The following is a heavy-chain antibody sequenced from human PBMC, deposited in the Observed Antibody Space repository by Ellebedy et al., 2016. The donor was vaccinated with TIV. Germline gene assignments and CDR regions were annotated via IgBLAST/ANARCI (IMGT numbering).Heavy chain of an antibody. CDR1: GFTVSSNF. V-gene: IGHV3-53*01. D-gene: IGHD2-2*01. CDR3: ARPTVPATICGACGMDV. Sequence: GESLKIYCAASGFTVSSNFMTWVRQAPGTGLEWVSVIYGGGTIRYADSVKGRFTISRDNSKNTVDLQMNSLRAEDTAVYYCARPTVPATICGACGMDVWGQGTTVIVSS. CDR2: IYGGGTI. J-gene: IGHJ6*02.